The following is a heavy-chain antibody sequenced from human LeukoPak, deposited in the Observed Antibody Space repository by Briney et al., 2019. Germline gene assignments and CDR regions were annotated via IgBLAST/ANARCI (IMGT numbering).Heavy chain of an antibody. D-gene: IGHD3-22*01. CDR2: ISAYNGNT. Sequence: ASVKVSCKASGYTFTSYGISWVRQAPGQGLEWMGWISAYNGNTNYAQKLQGRVTMTTDTSTSTAYMELRSPRSDDTAVYYCARDSKYYYDSSGKPFDYWGQGTLVTVSS. J-gene: IGHJ4*02. V-gene: IGHV1-18*01. CDR1: GYTFTSYG. CDR3: ARDSKYYYDSSGKPFDY.